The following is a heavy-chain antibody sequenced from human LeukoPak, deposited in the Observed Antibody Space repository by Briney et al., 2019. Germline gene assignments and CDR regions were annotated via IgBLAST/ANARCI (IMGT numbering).Heavy chain of an antibody. Sequence: GGSLRLSCAASGFTVSSNYMSWVRQAPGKGLEWVSVIYSCGSTYYADSVKGRFTISRDNSKNTPYLQMNSLRAEDTAVYYCATAVAAFDNWFDPWGQGTLVTASS. CDR3: ATAVAAFDNWFDP. D-gene: IGHD6-19*01. V-gene: IGHV3-66*01. CDR2: IYSCGST. CDR1: GFTVSSNY. J-gene: IGHJ5*02.